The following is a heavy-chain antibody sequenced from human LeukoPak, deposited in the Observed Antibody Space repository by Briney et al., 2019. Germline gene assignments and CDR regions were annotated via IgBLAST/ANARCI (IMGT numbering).Heavy chain of an antibody. CDR2: IYYSGST. D-gene: IGHD2-2*01. CDR1: GGSISSSSYY. Sequence: PSETLSLTCTVSGGSISSSSYYWGWIRQPPGKGLEWIGSIYYSGSTYYNPSLKSRVTISVDTSKNQFSLKLSSVTAADTAVYYCARGDRYFIPAAKAPLAIPPPSSAGKYYYGMDVWGQGTTVTASS. V-gene: IGHV4-39*01. CDR3: ARGDRYFIPAAKAPLAIPPPSSAGKYYYGMDV. J-gene: IGHJ6*02.